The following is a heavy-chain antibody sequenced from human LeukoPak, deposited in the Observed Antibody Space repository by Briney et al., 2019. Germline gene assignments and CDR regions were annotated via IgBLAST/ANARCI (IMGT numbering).Heavy chain of an antibody. CDR3: ARGVEPLAANTLAY. Sequence: PGGSLRLSCAASGFTVITNDMTWVRQAPGKGLEWVSVLYSDGNTKYADSVQVRFTISRDNSKNTLYLEMNSLSPDDTAVYYCARGVEPLAANTLAYWGQGTLVTVSS. CDR1: GFTVITND. V-gene: IGHV3-53*01. J-gene: IGHJ4*02. CDR2: LYSDGNT. D-gene: IGHD1-14*01.